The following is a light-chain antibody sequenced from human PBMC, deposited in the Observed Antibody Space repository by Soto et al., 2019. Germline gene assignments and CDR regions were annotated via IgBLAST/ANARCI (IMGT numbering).Light chain of an antibody. J-gene: IGKJ1*01. V-gene: IGKV3-15*01. CDR3: QQYNNWWT. CDR2: GAS. CDR1: QSVGGN. Sequence: EIVMTQSPANLSVSPGERATLSCRASQSVGGNLAWYQQKPGQAPRLLIYGASTGATGVPPRFGGSGSGTEFTLTIGSLQSADSGVYYCQQYNNWWTFGKGTKVDIK.